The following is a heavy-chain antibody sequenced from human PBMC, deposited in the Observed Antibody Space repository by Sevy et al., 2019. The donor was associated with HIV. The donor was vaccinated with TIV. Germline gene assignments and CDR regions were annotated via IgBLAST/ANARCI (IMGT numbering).Heavy chain of an antibody. V-gene: IGHV4-30-4*01. CDR3: ARERGYTYLFMDI. CDR1: GGAITSGAYY. CDR2: VYHSASI. Sequence: SETLSLTCTVSGGAITSGAYYWNWIRQPPGKGLEWIGYVYHSASIFYNPSLQSRAIISQDTSKNQFSLKLSSVTAADTAVYFCARERGYTYLFMDIWGQGAPVTVSS. D-gene: IGHD5-18*01. J-gene: IGHJ4*02.